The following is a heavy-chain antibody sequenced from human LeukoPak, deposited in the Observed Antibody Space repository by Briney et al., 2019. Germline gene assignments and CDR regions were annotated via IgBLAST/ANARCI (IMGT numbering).Heavy chain of an antibody. CDR1: GGSISSYY. V-gene: IGHV4-59*01. CDR2: IYYSGST. Sequence: SETLSLTCTVSGGSISSYYWSWIRQPAGKGLEWIGYIYYSGSTNYNPSLKSRVTISVDTSKNQFSLKLTSVTAADTAVYYCARTTEGGYTYGYFYYYYMDVWGKGTAVTVSS. CDR3: ARTTEGGYTYGYFYYYYMDV. J-gene: IGHJ6*03. D-gene: IGHD5-18*01.